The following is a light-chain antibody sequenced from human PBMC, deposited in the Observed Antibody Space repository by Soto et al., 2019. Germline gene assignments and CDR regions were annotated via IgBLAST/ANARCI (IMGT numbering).Light chain of an antibody. Sequence: QSVLTQPSSLSGSPGQSITISCTGNSSDVVGYNYVSWYQQHPGKAPKLMIYDVSNRPSGVSNRFSSSKSGNTASLTISGLQAEDEADYYCSSYTSSSTPLYVFGTGTKVTVL. V-gene: IGLV2-14*01. CDR2: DVS. CDR1: SSDVVGYNY. J-gene: IGLJ1*01. CDR3: SSYTSSSTPLYV.